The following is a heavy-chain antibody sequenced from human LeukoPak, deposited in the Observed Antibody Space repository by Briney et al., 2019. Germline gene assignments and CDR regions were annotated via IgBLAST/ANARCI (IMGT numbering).Heavy chain of an antibody. CDR1: GYTFTDYY. D-gene: IGHD2-2*01. Sequence: ASVKVSCKASGYTFTDYYMHWVRQAPGQGFEWMGWINPNDGDTNYAQKFQGRVTMTRDTTISTAHMEVSRLRSDDTAVYYCARANFLYCSSSTCLFDYWGQGTLVTVSS. V-gene: IGHV1-2*02. CDR3: ARANFLYCSSSTCLFDY. CDR2: INPNDGDT. J-gene: IGHJ4*02.